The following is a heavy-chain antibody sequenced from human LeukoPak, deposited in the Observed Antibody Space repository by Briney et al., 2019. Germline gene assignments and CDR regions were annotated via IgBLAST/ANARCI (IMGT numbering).Heavy chain of an antibody. CDR2: IHRSGST. V-gene: IGHV4-38-2*02. CDR3: ARVNWVPDY. J-gene: IGHJ4*02. CDR1: GYAIRSGYH. Sequence: PSETPSLTCTVSGYAIRSGYHWGWIRQPPGKGLELIAIIHRSGSTYHNPSLKSRVTMSVDTSKNQFSLILNSVTAADTAVYYCARVNWVPDYWGQGTLVTVSS. D-gene: IGHD1-1*01.